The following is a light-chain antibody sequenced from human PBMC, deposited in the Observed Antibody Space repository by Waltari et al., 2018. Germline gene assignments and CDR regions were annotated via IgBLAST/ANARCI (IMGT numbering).Light chain of an antibody. J-gene: IGKJ4*01. CDR3: QQYYSFPLT. V-gene: IGKV1D-8*01. CDR1: QGISSY. Sequence: VIWMTQSPSLLSASTGDRVTISCRVSQGISSYLAWYQQKPGNDPELLIYAASTLQSGVPSRFSGSGSGTDFTLTISCLQSEDFATYYCQQYYSFPLTFGGGTKVEIK. CDR2: AAS.